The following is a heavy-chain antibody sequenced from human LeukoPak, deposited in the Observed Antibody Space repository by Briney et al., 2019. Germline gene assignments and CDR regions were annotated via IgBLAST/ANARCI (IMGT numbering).Heavy chain of an antibody. Sequence: GGSLSLSCAASGFTLSSYAMSWVRQAPGKGLEWVSAISGSGGSTYYADSVKGRFTISRDNSKNTLYLQMNSLRAEDTAVYYCAKDPLDSGSYFNYWGQGTLVTVSS. D-gene: IGHD3-10*01. V-gene: IGHV3-23*01. CDR1: GFTLSSYA. CDR2: ISGSGGST. J-gene: IGHJ4*02. CDR3: AKDPLDSGSYFNY.